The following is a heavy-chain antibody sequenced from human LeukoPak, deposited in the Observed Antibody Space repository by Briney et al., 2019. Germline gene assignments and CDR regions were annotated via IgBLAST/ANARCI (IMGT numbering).Heavy chain of an antibody. CDR3: ARTTVTKFDAFDY. CDR1: GGSFSGYY. J-gene: IGHJ4*02. Sequence: PSETLSLTCAVYGGSFSGYYWNWIRQPPGKGLEWIGEINHSGSTNYNPSLKSRVTISVDTSKNQFSLKLSSVTAADTAVYYCARTTVTKFDAFDYWGQGTLVTVSS. D-gene: IGHD4-17*01. CDR2: INHSGST. V-gene: IGHV4-34*01.